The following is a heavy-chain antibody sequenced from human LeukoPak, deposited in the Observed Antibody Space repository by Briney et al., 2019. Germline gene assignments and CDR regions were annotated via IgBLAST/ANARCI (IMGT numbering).Heavy chain of an antibody. D-gene: IGHD6-13*01. CDR3: ARGVVAAAGRTFDF. V-gene: IGHV4-59*01. J-gene: IGHJ4*02. CDR1: GDSFSYFY. CDR2: IYNSGST. Sequence: SETLSLTCTVSGDSFSYFYWSWIRQPPGKGLEWIGYIYNSGSTSYNPSLKSRVTISLDTSQNQFSLKLSSLTAADTAVYYCARGVVAAAGRTFDFWGQGTLVTVSS.